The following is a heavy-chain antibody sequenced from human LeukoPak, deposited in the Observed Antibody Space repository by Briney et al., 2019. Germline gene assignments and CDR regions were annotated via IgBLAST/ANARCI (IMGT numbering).Heavy chain of an antibody. Sequence: PGGSLRLSCATSGFTFTSYAFSWVRQAPGKGLVWVSRINSDGSSTSYADSVKGRFTISRDNAKNTLYLQMNSLRAEDTAVYYCAVTGETTFLFDYWGQGTLVTVSS. J-gene: IGHJ4*02. V-gene: IGHV3-74*01. CDR1: GFTFTSYA. CDR2: INSDGSST. CDR3: AVTGETTFLFDY. D-gene: IGHD3-16*01.